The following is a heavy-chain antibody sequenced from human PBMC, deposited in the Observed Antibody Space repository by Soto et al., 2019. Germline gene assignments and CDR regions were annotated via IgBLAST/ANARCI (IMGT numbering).Heavy chain of an antibody. D-gene: IGHD1-7*01. CDR2: INPSNGDT. CDR3: ARSFGWNYVTLDN. V-gene: IGHV1-18*04. CDR1: GYTLTNYG. J-gene: IGHJ4*02. Sequence: QIQLVQSGGEVKKPGASVKVSCKASGYTLTNYGLNWVRQAPGQGLQWMGWINPSNGDTKYARHLQGRVTMTADPSTETAYVELRSLRSDDTAVYHCARSFGWNYVTLDNWGRGTLVTVSS.